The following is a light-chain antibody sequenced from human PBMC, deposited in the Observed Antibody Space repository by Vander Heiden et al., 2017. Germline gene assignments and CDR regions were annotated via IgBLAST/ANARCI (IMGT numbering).Light chain of an antibody. CDR1: SSDVGSYNL. Sequence: QSALTQPASVSGSPGHSITISCTGTSSDVGSYNLVSWYQQHPGKAPKLMIYDVSKGPSGVSNRFSGSKSGNTASLTISGLQAEDEADYYCCSYAGSTTWVFGGGTKLTVL. J-gene: IGLJ3*02. CDR2: DVS. CDR3: CSYAGSTTWV. V-gene: IGLV2-23*02.